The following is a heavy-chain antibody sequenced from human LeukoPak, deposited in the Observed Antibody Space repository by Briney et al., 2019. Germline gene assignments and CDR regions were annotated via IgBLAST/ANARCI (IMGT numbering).Heavy chain of an antibody. J-gene: IGHJ6*02. V-gene: IGHV3-30*04. CDR3: AREFRTTVTTESYYYYYGMDV. D-gene: IGHD4-17*01. CDR2: ISYDGSNK. Sequence: GGSLRLSCAASGFTFSSYAMRWVRQAPGKGLEWVAVISYDGSNKYYADSVKGRFTISRDNSKNTLYLQMNRLRAEATAVYYCAREFRTTVTTESYYYYYGMDVWGQGTTVTVSS. CDR1: GFTFSSYA.